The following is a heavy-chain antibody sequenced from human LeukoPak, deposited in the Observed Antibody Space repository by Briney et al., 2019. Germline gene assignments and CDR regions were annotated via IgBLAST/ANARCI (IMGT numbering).Heavy chain of an antibody. Sequence: SETLSLTCTVSGGSISSSSYYWGWIRQPPGTGLEWIGSIYYSGSTYYNPSLKSRVTISVDTSKNQFSLKLSSVTAADTAVYYCARVARFGGVYDYWGQGTLVTVSS. CDR2: IYYSGST. CDR1: GGSISSSSYY. J-gene: IGHJ4*02. D-gene: IGHD3-10*01. CDR3: ARVARFGGVYDY. V-gene: IGHV4-39*07.